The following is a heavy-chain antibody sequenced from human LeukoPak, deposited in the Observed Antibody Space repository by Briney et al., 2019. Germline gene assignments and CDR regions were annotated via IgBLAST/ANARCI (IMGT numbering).Heavy chain of an antibody. D-gene: IGHD6-19*01. CDR3: ARGREVAGTVGY. J-gene: IGHJ4*02. CDR1: GYILTDYY. V-gene: IGHV1-46*01. Sequence: ASVKVSCKASGYILTDYYMHWVRQAPGQGLEWMGIINPSGGSTSYAQKFQGRVTMTRDTSISTAYMELSRLTSDDTAVYYCARGREVAGTVGYWGQGTLVTVSS. CDR2: INPSGGST.